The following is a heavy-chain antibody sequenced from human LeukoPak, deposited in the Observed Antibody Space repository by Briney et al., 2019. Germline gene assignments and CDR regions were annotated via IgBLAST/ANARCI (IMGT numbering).Heavy chain of an antibody. CDR2: INTNTGNP. CDR1: GYTFTSNA. D-gene: IGHD3-10*01. J-gene: IGHJ5*02. CDR3: ARESLVLLWFGESAYNWFDP. V-gene: IGHV7-4-1*02. Sequence: ASVKVSCKASGYTFTSNAMNWVRQAPGQGLEWMGWINTNTGNPTYAQGFTGRFVFSLDTSVSTAYLQISSLKAEDTAVYYCARESLVLLWFGESAYNWFDPWGQGTLVTVSS.